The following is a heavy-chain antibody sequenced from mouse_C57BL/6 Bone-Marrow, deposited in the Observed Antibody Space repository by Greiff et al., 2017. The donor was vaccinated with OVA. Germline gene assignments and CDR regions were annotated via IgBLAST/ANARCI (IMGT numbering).Heavy chain of an antibody. V-gene: IGHV1-50*01. Sequence: QVQLQQPGAELVKPGASVKLSCKASGYTFTSYWMQWVKLRPGQGLEWIGEIDPSDSYTNYNQKFKGKATLTVDTSSSTAYMQLSSLTSEDSAVYYCASGGYYYFDYWGQGTTLTVSS. CDR2: IDPSDSYT. D-gene: IGHD2-3*01. J-gene: IGHJ2*01. CDR3: ASGGYYYFDY. CDR1: GYTFTSYW.